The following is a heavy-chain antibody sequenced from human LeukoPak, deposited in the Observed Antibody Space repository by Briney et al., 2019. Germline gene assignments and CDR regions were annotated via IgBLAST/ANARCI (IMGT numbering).Heavy chain of an antibody. J-gene: IGHJ5*02. CDR2: IYYSGDS. V-gene: IGHV4-31*03. CDR1: GASINSRDYY. Sequence: SENLSLNCTVSGASINSRDYYWSWIRQHPGKGLEWIGYIYYSGDSYNNPSLKSRLTLSIDTSTNQFSLSLSSVTAADTAVYYCARTRGSHWFDPWGRGTLVTVSS. D-gene: IGHD3-10*01. CDR3: ARTRGSHWFDP.